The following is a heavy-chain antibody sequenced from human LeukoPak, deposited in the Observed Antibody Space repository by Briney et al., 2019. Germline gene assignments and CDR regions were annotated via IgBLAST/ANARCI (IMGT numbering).Heavy chain of an antibody. J-gene: IGHJ5*02. Sequence: SETLSLTCAVYGGSFSGYYWSWIRQPPGKGLEWIGEINHSGSTNYNPSLKSRVTISVDTSKNQFSLKLSSVTAADTAVYYCARRAPRYCSSTSCYSNWFDPWGQGTLVTVSS. CDR1: GGSFSGYY. V-gene: IGHV4-34*01. CDR3: ARRAPRYCSSTSCYSNWFDP. D-gene: IGHD2-2*01. CDR2: INHSGST.